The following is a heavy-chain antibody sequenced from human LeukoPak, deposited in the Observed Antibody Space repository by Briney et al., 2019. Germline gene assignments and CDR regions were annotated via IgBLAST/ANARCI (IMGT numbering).Heavy chain of an antibody. Sequence: GGSLRLTCAGSGCIFSNYAMNWVRQAPGQGLEWVIGISGSGDRTYYADSVKGRFSISRDNSKKVVYLQMNSLRAEDTAVYYCASGLYSNYWGQGAPVTVSS. CDR2: ISGSGDRT. CDR3: ASGLYSNY. CDR1: GCIFSNYA. D-gene: IGHD2-15*01. V-gene: IGHV3-23*01. J-gene: IGHJ4*02.